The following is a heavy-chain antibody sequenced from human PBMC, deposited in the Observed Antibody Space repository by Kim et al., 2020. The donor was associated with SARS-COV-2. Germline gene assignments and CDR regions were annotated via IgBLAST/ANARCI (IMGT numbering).Heavy chain of an antibody. CDR2: IYSGGST. CDR3: ARARGSYYRRAFDI. Sequence: GGSLRLSCAASGFTVSSNYMSWVRQAPGKGLEWVSVIYSGGSTYYADSVKGRFTISRDNSKNTLYLQMNSLRAEDTAVYYCARARGSYYRRAFDIWGQGTMVTVSS. V-gene: IGHV3-53*01. D-gene: IGHD1-26*01. CDR1: GFTVSSNY. J-gene: IGHJ3*02.